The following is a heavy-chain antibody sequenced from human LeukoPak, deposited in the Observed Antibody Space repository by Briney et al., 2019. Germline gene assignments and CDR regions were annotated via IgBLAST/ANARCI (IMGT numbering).Heavy chain of an antibody. CDR1: GGTFSSYA. D-gene: IGHD4-17*01. J-gene: IGHJ4*02. CDR3: ARGGTVLRPNSPYDY. Sequence: ASVKVSCKASGGTFSSYAISWVRQAPGQGLEWMGGINPIFGTANYAQKFQGRVTIAADESTSTAYMEMKSLRSEDTAVYYCARGGTVLRPNSPYDYWGQGTLVTVSS. V-gene: IGHV1-69*13. CDR2: INPIFGTA.